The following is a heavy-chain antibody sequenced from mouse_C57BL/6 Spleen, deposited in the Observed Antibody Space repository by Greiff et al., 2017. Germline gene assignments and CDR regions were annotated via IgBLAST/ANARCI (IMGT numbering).Heavy chain of an antibody. CDR1: GFTFSSYA. J-gene: IGHJ4*01. Sequence: EVQLVESGGGLVKPGGSLKLSCAASGFTFSSYAMSWVRQTPEKRLEWVATISDGGSYTYYPDNVKGRFTISRDNAKNNLYLQMSHLKSEDTAMYYCARDQSYYGNSYAMDYWGQGTSVTVSS. CDR2: ISDGGSYT. CDR3: ARDQSYYGNSYAMDY. V-gene: IGHV5-4*01. D-gene: IGHD2-1*01.